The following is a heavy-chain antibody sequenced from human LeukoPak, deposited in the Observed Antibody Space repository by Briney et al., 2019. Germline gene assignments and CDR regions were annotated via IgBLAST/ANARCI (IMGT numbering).Heavy chain of an antibody. CDR3: ARYSSGSRFDP. V-gene: IGHV3-11*04. Sequence: GGSLRLSCAASGFTFSEYYMSWVRQAPGKGLEWFSSITTTRSAIYYASSLKGRFTISRDSAKTSLSLQMNSLRAEDTAVYYCARYSSGSRFDPWGQGTLVTVSS. CDR1: GFTFSEYY. J-gene: IGHJ5*02. D-gene: IGHD3-10*01. CDR2: ITTTRSAI.